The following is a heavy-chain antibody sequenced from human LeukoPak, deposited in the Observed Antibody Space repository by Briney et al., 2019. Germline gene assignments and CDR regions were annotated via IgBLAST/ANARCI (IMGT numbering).Heavy chain of an antibody. CDR2: ISSSGSTI. Sequence: GGSLRLSCAASGFTFSSYSMNWVRQAPGKGLEWLSYISSSGSTIYYADSLKGRFTISRDNTKNSLYLQMNSLRAEDTAVYYCARDRPYGSGNFPNWFDPWGQGTLVTVSS. D-gene: IGHD3-10*01. CDR1: GFTFSSYS. J-gene: IGHJ5*02. V-gene: IGHV3-48*04. CDR3: ARDRPYGSGNFPNWFDP.